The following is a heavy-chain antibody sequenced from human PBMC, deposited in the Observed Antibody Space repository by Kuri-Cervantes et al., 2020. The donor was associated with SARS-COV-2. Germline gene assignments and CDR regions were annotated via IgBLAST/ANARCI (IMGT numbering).Heavy chain of an antibody. V-gene: IGHV3-7*01. J-gene: IGHJ6*03. CDR2: IKQDGSEK. CDR3: ARVETSHYSSYYMGV. CDR1: GFTFSSYW. Sequence: GGSLRLSCAASGFTFSSYWMSWVRQAPGKGLEWVANIKQDGSEKYYVDSVKGRFTISRDNAKNTLSLQMNSLSAEDTAVYFCARVETSHYSSYYMGVRGKGTTVTVSS.